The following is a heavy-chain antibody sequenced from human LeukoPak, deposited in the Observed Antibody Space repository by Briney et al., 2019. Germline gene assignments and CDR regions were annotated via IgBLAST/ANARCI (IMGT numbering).Heavy chain of an antibody. J-gene: IGHJ4*02. D-gene: IGHD2-2*01. CDR1: GGSISRSSYY. V-gene: IGHV4-39*01. Sequence: SETLSLTCTVSGGSISRSSYYWGWIRQPPGKGLEWIGSIYYSGSTYYNPSLKSRVTISVDTSKNQFSLKLSSVTAADTAVYYCARHVDSGCSSTSCYATAGVYYFDYWGQGTLVTVSS. CDR2: IYYSGST. CDR3: ARHVDSGCSSTSCYATAGVYYFDY.